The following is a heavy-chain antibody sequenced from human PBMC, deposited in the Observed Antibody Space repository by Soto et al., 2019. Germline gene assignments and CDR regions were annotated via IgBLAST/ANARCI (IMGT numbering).Heavy chain of an antibody. J-gene: IGHJ4*02. CDR2: INLSGGGT. CDR3: ARGGGHHWGRNYFDY. CDR1: GYSFTTSY. Sequence: QVQLVQSGAEVKKPGASVKVSCKASGYSFTTSYMHWVRQAPGQGLEWMGIINLSGGGTSYAQKFQGRVPMTRDTSTSTVYMELSSLRAEDTAVHYCARGGGHHWGRNYFDYWGQGTLVTVSS. V-gene: IGHV1-46*01. D-gene: IGHD7-27*01.